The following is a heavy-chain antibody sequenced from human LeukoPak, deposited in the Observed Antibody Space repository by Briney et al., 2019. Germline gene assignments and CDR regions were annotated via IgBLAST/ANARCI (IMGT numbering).Heavy chain of an antibody. Sequence: PGGSLRLSCAASGFTFSIYSMNWVRQAPGKGLEWVSSIISSIRYIYYADSVKGRFTISRDNARNSVYLQMNSLRAEDRAVYYCARDPAARSGNYSYHGMDVWGLGTTVTVSS. CDR1: GFTFSIYS. CDR2: IISSIRYI. CDR3: ARDPAARSGNYSYHGMDV. V-gene: IGHV3-21*01. J-gene: IGHJ6*02. D-gene: IGHD1-26*01.